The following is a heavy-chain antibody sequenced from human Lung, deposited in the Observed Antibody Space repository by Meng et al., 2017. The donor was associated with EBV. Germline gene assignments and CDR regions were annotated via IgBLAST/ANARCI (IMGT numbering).Heavy chain of an antibody. D-gene: IGHD6-19*01. CDR1: GYTFSSYG. CDR3: ARDPSNTSGRYAYFDY. J-gene: IGHJ4*02. V-gene: IGHV1-18*01. CDR2: ISAYDTNP. Sequence: VPLVQPGSRVKKPGASGKVSCKASGYTFSSYGISWVRQAPGQGLEWMGWISAYDTNPNYAQKVQGRFTMTMDKSASTAYMDLRSLRSDDTAVYYCARDPSNTSGRYAYFDYWGQGTLVTVSS.